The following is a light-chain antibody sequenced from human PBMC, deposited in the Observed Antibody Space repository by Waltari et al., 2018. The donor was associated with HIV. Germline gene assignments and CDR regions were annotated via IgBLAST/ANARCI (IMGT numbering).Light chain of an antibody. Sequence: QSALTQPASVSGSPGQSITISCPGPSSDVGSYNLVSWYQQHPGKAPKLMIYEGSKRPSGVSNRFSGSKSGNTASLTISGLQAEDEADYYCCSYASSSSVVFGGGTKLTVL. CDR3: CSYASSSSVV. V-gene: IGLV2-23*01. CDR2: EGS. CDR1: SSDVGSYNL. J-gene: IGLJ2*01.